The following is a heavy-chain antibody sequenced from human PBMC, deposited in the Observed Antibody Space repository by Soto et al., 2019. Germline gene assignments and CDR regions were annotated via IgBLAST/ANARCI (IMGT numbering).Heavy chain of an antibody. J-gene: IGHJ4*02. Sequence: PSETLSLTCTVSGGSISSSSYYWGWIRQPPGKGLEWIGSIYYSGSTYYNPSLKSRVTISVDTSKNQFSLKLSSVTAADTAVYYCARHYRYGDYVIYFDYWGQGTLVTVSS. V-gene: IGHV4-39*01. CDR3: ARHYRYGDYVIYFDY. D-gene: IGHD4-17*01. CDR1: GGSISSSSYY. CDR2: IYYSGST.